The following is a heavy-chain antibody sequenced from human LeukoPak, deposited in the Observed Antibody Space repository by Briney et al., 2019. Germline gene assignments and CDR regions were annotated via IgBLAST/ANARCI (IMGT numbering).Heavy chain of an antibody. J-gene: IGHJ4*02. V-gene: IGHV3-66*01. CDR3: ARDHPISS. Sequence: GGSLRLSCAASGFTFSSYAMSWVRQAPGKGLEWVSVIYSGGSTYYADSVKGRFTISRDNSKNTLYLQMNSLRAEDTAVYYCARDHPISSWGQGTLVTVSS. D-gene: IGHD3-3*01. CDR2: IYSGGST. CDR1: GFTFSSYA.